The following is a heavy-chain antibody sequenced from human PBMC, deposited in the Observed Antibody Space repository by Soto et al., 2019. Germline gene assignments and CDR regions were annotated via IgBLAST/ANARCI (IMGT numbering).Heavy chain of an antibody. CDR2: IVVGSGNT. Sequence: SVKVSCKASGFTFTSSAVQWVRQARGQRLEWIGWIVVGSGNTNYAQKFQERVTITRDMSTSTAYMELSSLRSEDTAVYYCAAEPDQPNYGDYPYYYYYDMHLWGQRTTVTV. D-gene: IGHD4-17*01. CDR3: AAEPDQPNYGDYPYYYYYDMHL. V-gene: IGHV1-58*01. J-gene: IGHJ6*02. CDR1: GFTFTSSA.